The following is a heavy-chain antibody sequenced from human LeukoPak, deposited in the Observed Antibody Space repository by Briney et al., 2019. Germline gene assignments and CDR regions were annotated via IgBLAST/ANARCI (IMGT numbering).Heavy chain of an antibody. CDR1: GYTFTGYY. CDR2: INPNSGGT. Sequence: ASVKVSCKASGYTFTGYYMHWVRQAPGQGLEWMGWINPNSGGTNYAQKFQGWVTMTRDTSISTAYMELSRLRSDDTAVYYCARDSGHYDFWSGYYATYFDYWGQGTLVTVSS. D-gene: IGHD3-3*01. V-gene: IGHV1-2*04. J-gene: IGHJ4*02. CDR3: ARDSGHYDFWSGYYATYFDY.